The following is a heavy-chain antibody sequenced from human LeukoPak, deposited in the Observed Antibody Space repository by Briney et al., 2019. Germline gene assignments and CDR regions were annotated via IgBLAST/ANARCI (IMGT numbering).Heavy chain of an antibody. J-gene: IGHJ5*02. CDR3: AKQGYSSSWYTRGSWFDP. V-gene: IGHV3-30*18. D-gene: IGHD6-13*01. CDR2: ISYDGSNQ. CDR1: GFTFSNYG. Sequence: QSGGSLRLSCAASGFTFSNYGMHWARQAPGKGLEWVALISYDGSNQYYADSVKGRFTISRDNSKNTLYLQMNSLRAEDTAVYYCAKQGYSSSWYTRGSWFDPWGQGTLVTVSS.